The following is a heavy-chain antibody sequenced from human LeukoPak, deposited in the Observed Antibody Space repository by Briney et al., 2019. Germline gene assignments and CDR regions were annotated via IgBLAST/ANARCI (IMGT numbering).Heavy chain of an antibody. CDR3: ARGEYCSSTSCYLFDY. V-gene: IGHV3-21*01. CDR1: GFTFSSYS. CDR2: ISSSSYI. D-gene: IGHD2-2*01. J-gene: IGHJ4*02. Sequence: PGGSLRLSCAASGFTFSSYSMNWVRQAPGKGLEWVSSISSSSYIYYADSVKGRFTISRDNAKNSLYLQMNSLRAEDTAVYYCARGEYCSSTSCYLFDYWGQGTLVTVSS.